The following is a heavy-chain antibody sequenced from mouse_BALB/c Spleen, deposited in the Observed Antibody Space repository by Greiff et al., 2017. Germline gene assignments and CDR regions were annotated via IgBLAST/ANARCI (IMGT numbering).Heavy chain of an antibody. D-gene: IGHD1-1*01. J-gene: IGHJ3*01. CDR1: GFTFSSYA. V-gene: IGHV5-9-4*01. CDR3: ARVGSRGAWFAY. CDR2: ISSGGSYT. Sequence: EVQLVESGGGLVKPGGSLKLSCAASGFTFSSYAMSWVRQSPEKRLEWVAEISSGGSYTYYPDTVTGRFTISRDNAKNTLYLEMSSLRSEDTAMYYCARVGSRGAWFAYWGQGTLVTVSA.